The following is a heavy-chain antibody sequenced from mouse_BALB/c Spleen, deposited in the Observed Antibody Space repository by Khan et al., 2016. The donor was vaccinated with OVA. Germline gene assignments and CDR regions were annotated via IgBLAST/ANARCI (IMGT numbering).Heavy chain of an antibody. CDR1: AYTFTDYY. V-gene: IGHV1-77*01. Sequence: VQLQESGAELARPGASVKLSCKASAYTFTDYYINWVKQRTGQGLEWIGELSPGSGDTYYNEKFKGKATLTADKSSTTAYMQLSSLTSEASAVYFCARRNYFGYTVAYWGQGTLVTVSA. J-gene: IGHJ3*01. CDR3: ARRNYFGYTVAY. D-gene: IGHD1-2*01. CDR2: LSPGSGDT.